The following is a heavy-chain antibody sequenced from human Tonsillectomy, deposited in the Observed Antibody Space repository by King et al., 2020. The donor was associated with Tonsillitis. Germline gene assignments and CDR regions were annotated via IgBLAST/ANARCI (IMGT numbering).Heavy chain of an antibody. CDR3: ARIADYWNFYYMDV. J-gene: IGHJ6*03. V-gene: IGHV4-34*01. CDR2: INHSGST. CDR1: GGSFRGYF. D-gene: IGHD3-3*01. Sequence: VQLQKWGAGLLKPSETLSLTCAVYGGSFRGYFWSWIRQPPGKGLEWIGEINHSGSTNYNPSLESRVTMSVDASKNQFSLEVSSVTVADTAVYYCARIADYWNFYYMDVWDTGTTVTVSS.